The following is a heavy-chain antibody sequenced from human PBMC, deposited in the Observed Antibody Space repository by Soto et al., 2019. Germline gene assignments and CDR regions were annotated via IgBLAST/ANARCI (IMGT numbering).Heavy chain of an antibody. CDR3: ASGGGNSDY. D-gene: IGHD2-15*01. CDR1: GFTFSSYG. V-gene: IGHV3-30*03. CDR2: ISYDGSNK. Sequence: QVQLVESGGGVVQPGRSLRLSCAASGFTFSSYGMHWVRQAPGKGLEWVAVISYDGSNKYYADSVKGRFTISRENSKNTLYLQMNSLRAEDTAEYYCASGGGNSDYWGQGTLVTVSS. J-gene: IGHJ4*02.